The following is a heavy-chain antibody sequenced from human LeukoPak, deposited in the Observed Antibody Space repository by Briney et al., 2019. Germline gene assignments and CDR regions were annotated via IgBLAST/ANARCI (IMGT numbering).Heavy chain of an antibody. V-gene: IGHV3-74*01. J-gene: IGHJ4*02. CDR3: ANYYYDKSGYKN. CDR1: GFTFSTYW. D-gene: IGHD3-22*01. CDR2: INSDGSTT. Sequence: GGSLRLSCAASGFTFSTYWMHWVRQAPGKGLVWVSRINSDGSTTDYADSVKGRATISRDNSKNVLYLQVNSLRAEDTAVFYCANYYYDKSGYKNWGQGTLVTVSS.